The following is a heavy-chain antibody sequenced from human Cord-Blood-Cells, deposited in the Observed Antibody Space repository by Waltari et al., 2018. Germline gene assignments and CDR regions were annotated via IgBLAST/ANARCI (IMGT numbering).Heavy chain of an antibody. D-gene: IGHD3-16*01. Sequence: QVQLVESGGGVVQPGSSLRLSCAASGFTFSSSAMHWVRQAPGKGLEWVAVISYDGSNKYYADSVKGRFTISRDNSKNTLYLQMNSLRAEDTAVYYCARGWGLFDYWGQGTLVTVSS. CDR3: ARGWGLFDY. J-gene: IGHJ4*02. CDR1: GFTFSSSA. CDR2: ISYDGSNK. V-gene: IGHV3-30-3*01.